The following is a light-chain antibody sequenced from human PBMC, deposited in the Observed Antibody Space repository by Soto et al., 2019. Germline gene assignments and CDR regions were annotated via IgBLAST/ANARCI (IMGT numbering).Light chain of an antibody. CDR1: QSISTW. J-gene: IGKJ3*01. CDR2: DAS. CDR3: QQYKNYLT. Sequence: DLQMTQSPSTLSASVGDRVTITCRASQSISTWLAWYQQKPGKAPKVLIYDASSLESGVPSRFSGSGSGTEFTLTISSLQPDDVATYYCQQYKNYLTFGPGTKVDIK. V-gene: IGKV1-5*01.